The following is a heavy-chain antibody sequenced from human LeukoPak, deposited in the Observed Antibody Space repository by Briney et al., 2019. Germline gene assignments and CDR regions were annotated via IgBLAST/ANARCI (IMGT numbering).Heavy chain of an antibody. CDR1: GDPISSGDYY. J-gene: IGHJ4*02. CDR2: IYYSGSP. Sequence: SETLSLTCTVSGDPISSGDYYWTRTRQPPGKGLEWFGYIYYSGSPYYNPSLKSRVIISVDTSKNQFSLKLSSVTAADTAVYYCARDLGSGYYIDYWGQGTLVTVSS. D-gene: IGHD3-22*01. CDR3: ARDLGSGYYIDY. V-gene: IGHV4-30-4*08.